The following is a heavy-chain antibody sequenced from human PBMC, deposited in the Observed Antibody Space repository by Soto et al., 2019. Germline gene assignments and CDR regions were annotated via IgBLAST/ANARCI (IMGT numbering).Heavy chain of an antibody. D-gene: IGHD3-3*01. V-gene: IGHV5-10-1*01. J-gene: IGHJ6*02. CDR1: GYSFSGYW. Sequence: PXESLNISCTGSGYSFSGYWITLVRQMPGKGLEWMGSIDPSDSYTNYSPSFQGHVTISADKSISTAYLQWSSLKASDTAMYYCARNLYDSANYGMDVWGQGTKVTVYS. CDR2: IDPSDSYT. CDR3: ARNLYDSANYGMDV.